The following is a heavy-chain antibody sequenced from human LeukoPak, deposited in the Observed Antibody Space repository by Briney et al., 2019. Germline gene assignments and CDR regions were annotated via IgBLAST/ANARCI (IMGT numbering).Heavy chain of an antibody. CDR2: ISAYNGNT. J-gene: IGHJ3*02. V-gene: IGHV1-18*01. CDR3: ARGHYSDSTDAFDI. CDR1: GYTFTSSG. D-gene: IGHD3-22*01. Sequence: ASVKVSCKASGYTFTSSGFIWVRQAPGQGLEWMGWISAYNGNTNYAQKLQGRVTMTTDTSTSTAYMELRSLRSDDTAVYYCARGHYSDSTDAFDIWGQGTMVTVSS.